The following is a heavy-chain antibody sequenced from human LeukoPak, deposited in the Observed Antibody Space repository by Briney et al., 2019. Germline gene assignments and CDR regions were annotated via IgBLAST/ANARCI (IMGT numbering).Heavy chain of an antibody. Sequence: GGSLRLSCAASGISFSIYFMNWVRQAPGKGLEWVSSISRTSEYIHYADSVRGRFAISRDNAKNSVYPQMNSLRAEDTAVYFCAGGGDFDYWGQGILVTVSA. V-gene: IGHV3-21*01. CDR2: ISRTSEYI. CDR1: GISFSIYF. CDR3: AGGGDFDY. D-gene: IGHD3-16*01. J-gene: IGHJ4*02.